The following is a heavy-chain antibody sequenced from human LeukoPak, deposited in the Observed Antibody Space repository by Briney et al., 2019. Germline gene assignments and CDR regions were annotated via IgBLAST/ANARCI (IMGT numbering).Heavy chain of an antibody. V-gene: IGHV1-69*05. CDR2: IIPIFGTA. CDR1: GGTFISYA. CDR3: ARPSQYSSSSFDY. J-gene: IGHJ4*02. Sequence: GASVKVSCKASGGTFISYAISWVRQAPGQGLEWMGGIIPIFGTANYAQKFQGRVTITTDESTSTAYMELSSLRSEDTAVYYCARPSQYSSSSFDYWGQGTLVTVSS. D-gene: IGHD6-6*01.